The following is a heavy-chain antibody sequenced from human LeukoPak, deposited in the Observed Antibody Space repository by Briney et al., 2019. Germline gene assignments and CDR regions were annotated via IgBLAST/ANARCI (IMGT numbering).Heavy chain of an antibody. V-gene: IGHV4-34*01. CDR1: GGSFSGYY. D-gene: IGHD6-13*01. J-gene: IGHJ4*02. CDR2: INHSGST. CDR3: ARADSSSWYPSFDY. Sequence: SETLSLTCAVYGGSFSGYYWSWIRQPPGKGLEWIGEINHSGSTNYNPSLKSRVTISVDTSKNQFSLKLSSVTAAGTAVYYCARADSSSWYPSFDYWGQGTLVTVSS.